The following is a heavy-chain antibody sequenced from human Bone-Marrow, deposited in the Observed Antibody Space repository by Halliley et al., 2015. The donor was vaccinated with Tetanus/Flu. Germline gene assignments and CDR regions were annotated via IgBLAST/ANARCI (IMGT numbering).Heavy chain of an antibody. CDR1: GGSISSYY. CDR2: GDRSGNT. V-gene: IGHV4-59*08. D-gene: IGHD6-13*01. Sequence: TLSLTCTVSGGSISSYYWSWFRLPPGKGLEWIAYGDRSGNTDYNPSLRSRVTISVDASNNHFSLHLSSVTAADTAVYYCARLLRGSSSWVFDYWGQGTLVTVSS. CDR3: ARLLRGSSSWVFDY. J-gene: IGHJ4*02.